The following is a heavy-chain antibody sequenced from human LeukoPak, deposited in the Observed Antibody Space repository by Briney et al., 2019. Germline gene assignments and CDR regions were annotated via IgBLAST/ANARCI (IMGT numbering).Heavy chain of an antibody. CDR3: ARLKSFPGYFGVFDI. J-gene: IGHJ3*02. Sequence: SETLSLTCAVSGYSINSGYYWGWIRPPPGKGLEWIGSIYHSGTTYYNPSLKSRVTISVDTSKNQFSLKLSSVTAADTAVYYCARLKSFPGYFGVFDIWGQGTMVTVSS. CDR1: GYSINSGYY. V-gene: IGHV4-38-2*01. D-gene: IGHD4-17*01. CDR2: IYHSGTT.